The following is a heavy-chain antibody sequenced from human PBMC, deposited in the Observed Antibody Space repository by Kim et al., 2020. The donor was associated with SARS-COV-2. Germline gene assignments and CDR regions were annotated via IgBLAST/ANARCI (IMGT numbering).Heavy chain of an antibody. CDR2: ISSSSSYT. CDR1: GFTFSDYY. Sequence: GGSLRLSCAASGFTFSDYYMSWIRQAPGKGLEWVSYISSSSSYTNYADSVKGRFTISRDNAKNSLYLQMNSLRAEDTAVYYCARDKYSSSWENYYYYGMDVWGQGTTVTVSS. V-gene: IGHV3-11*06. CDR3: ARDKYSSSWENYYYYGMDV. D-gene: IGHD6-13*01. J-gene: IGHJ6*02.